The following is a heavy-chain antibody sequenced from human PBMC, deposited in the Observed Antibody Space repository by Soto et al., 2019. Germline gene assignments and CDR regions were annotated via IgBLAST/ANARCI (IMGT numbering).Heavy chain of an antibody. Sequence: SETLSLTCAVYGGSFSGYYWSWIRQPPGKGLEWIGEINHSGSTNYNPSLKSRVTISVDTSKNQFSLKLSPVTAADTAVYYCARGPDIVAGGNWFDPWGQGTLVTVSS. CDR3: ARGPDIVAGGNWFDP. J-gene: IGHJ5*02. CDR1: GGSFSGYY. V-gene: IGHV4-34*01. CDR2: INHSGST. D-gene: IGHD2-15*01.